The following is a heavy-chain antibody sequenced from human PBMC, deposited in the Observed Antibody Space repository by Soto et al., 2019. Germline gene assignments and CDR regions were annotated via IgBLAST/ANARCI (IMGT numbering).Heavy chain of an antibody. J-gene: IGHJ4*02. Sequence: PSETLSLTCTVSGGSISSYYWSWIRQPPGKGLEWIGYIYYSGSTNYNPSLKSRVTISVDTSKNQFSLKLSSVTAADTAVYYCARSKWELLFDYWGQGTLVTVSS. D-gene: IGHD1-26*01. CDR2: IYYSGST. V-gene: IGHV4-59*01. CDR1: GGSISSYY. CDR3: ARSKWELLFDY.